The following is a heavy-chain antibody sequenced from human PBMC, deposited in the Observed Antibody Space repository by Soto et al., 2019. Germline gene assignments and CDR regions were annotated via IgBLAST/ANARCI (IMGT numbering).Heavy chain of an antibody. V-gene: IGHV4-39*02. Sequence: SETLSLTCLVSGGSISSSTYYWGWIRQPPGKGLEWIGSIYYSGATYYNPSLRSRITISMDRSKNHFSLKLTSVTAADTAIYYCALVERGTATTVVDAFDIWGPGTMVTVSS. CDR2: IYYSGAT. CDR1: GGSISSSTYY. D-gene: IGHD1-1*01. CDR3: ALVERGTATTVVDAFDI. J-gene: IGHJ3*02.